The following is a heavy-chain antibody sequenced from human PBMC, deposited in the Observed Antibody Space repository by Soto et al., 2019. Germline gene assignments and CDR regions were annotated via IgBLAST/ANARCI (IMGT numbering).Heavy chain of an antibody. D-gene: IGHD2-15*01. CDR3: ARDQRVAASLPRDWFDP. V-gene: IGHV3-33*01. J-gene: IGHJ5*02. CDR2: ICYDGSNK. CDR1: GFTFSSYG. Sequence: GGSLRLSCAASGFTFSSYGMHWVRQAPGKGLEWVAVICYDGSNKYYADSVKGRFTISRDNSKNTLYLQMNSLRAEDTAVYYCARDQRVAASLPRDWFDPWGQGTLVTVSS.